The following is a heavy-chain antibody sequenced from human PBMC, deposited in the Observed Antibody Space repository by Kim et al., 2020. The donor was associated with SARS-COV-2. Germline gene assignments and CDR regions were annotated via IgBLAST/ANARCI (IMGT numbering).Heavy chain of an antibody. Sequence: SETLSLTCTVSGGSISSSSYYWGWIRQPPGKGLEWIGSIYYSGSTYYNPSLKSRVTISVDTSKNQFSLKLSSVTAADTAVYYCARDGSSQTEYFQHWGQGTLVTVSS. J-gene: IGHJ1*01. CDR1: GGSISSSSYY. CDR2: IYYSGST. D-gene: IGHD6-13*01. CDR3: ARDGSSQTEYFQH. V-gene: IGHV4-39*07.